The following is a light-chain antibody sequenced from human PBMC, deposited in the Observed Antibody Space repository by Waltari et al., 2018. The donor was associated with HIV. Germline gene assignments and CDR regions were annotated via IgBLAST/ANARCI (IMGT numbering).Light chain of an antibody. J-gene: IGLJ2*01. CDR3: SSYTSSSTVV. V-gene: IGLV2-14*03. CDR2: DVS. Sequence: QSALTQPASVSGSPGQSLTISCTGTSRDVGGYHYVSWYQQHPGKAPKLMIYDVSNRPSGVSNRFSGSKSGNTASLTISGLQAGDEADYYCSSYTSSSTVVFGGGTKLTVL. CDR1: SRDVGGYHY.